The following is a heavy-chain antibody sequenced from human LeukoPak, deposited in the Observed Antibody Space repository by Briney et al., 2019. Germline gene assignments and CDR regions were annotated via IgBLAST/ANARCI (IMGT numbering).Heavy chain of an antibody. Sequence: GASVKVSCKASGHTFTNYAMNWVRQVPGQGLEWMGWINTNTGNPTYAQGFTGRFVFSLDTSVSMAYLQISSLKAEDTAMYYCARERRSSSPGEQQLVRAFDIWGQGTMVTVSS. CDR1: GHTFTNYA. CDR2: INTNTGNP. V-gene: IGHV7-4-1*04. CDR3: ARERRSSSPGEQQLVRAFDI. J-gene: IGHJ3*02. D-gene: IGHD6-13*01.